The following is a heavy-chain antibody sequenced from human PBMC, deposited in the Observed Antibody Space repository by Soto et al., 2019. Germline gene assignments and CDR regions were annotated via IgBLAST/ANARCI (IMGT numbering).Heavy chain of an antibody. V-gene: IGHV3-74*01. CDR2: IDNAGTDS. Sequence: EVQLVESGGGLVQPGGSLRPPWAASGFPLSGRSMHWVRQAPGKGLVWVSGIDNAGTDSTYADSVKGRFTSSRDNAKNMLYLQMNSLRVEDTAVYYCARGWFGPDVWGKGTTVTVSS. CDR1: GFPLSGRS. J-gene: IGHJ6*04. CDR3: ARGWFGPDV. D-gene: IGHD3-10*01.